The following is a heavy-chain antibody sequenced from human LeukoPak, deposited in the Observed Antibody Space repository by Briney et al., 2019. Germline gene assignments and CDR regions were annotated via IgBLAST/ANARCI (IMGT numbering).Heavy chain of an antibody. V-gene: IGHV3-7*01. CDR2: IKTDGSEK. CDR1: GFTFSNYW. Sequence: GGSLRLSCEGSGFTFSNYWMGWVRQAPGKGLQWVANIKTDGSEKYYVDSVKGRFTISRDNSKNTLYLQMGSLRAEDMAVYYCARDAPIDYWGQGTLVTVSS. CDR3: ARDAPIDY. J-gene: IGHJ4*02.